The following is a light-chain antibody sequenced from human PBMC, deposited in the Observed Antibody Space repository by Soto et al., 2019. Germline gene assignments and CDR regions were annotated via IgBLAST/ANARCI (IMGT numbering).Light chain of an antibody. CDR3: QQGKSFPLT. CDR2: TVS. V-gene: IGKV1-12*01. J-gene: IGKJ4*01. CDR1: QEINSW. Sequence: DIQMTQSPSYVSASLGDRVTITSRASQEINSWLGWYQQKPGLAPKLLIYTVSSLQGGVPSRFSGSRSGTDFTLTISSLQPEDLATYYCQQGKSFPLTFRGGTKVEIK.